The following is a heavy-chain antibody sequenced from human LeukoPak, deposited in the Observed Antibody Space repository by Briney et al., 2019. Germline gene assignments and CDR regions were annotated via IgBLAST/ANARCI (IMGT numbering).Heavy chain of an antibody. Sequence: PGGSLRLSCATSGFTFSSYWMTWVRQAPGQGLEWVASIVEDGSETYYLDSVKGRFTFSRDNAKNSLYLQMNSLRGEDTAVYYCARDPTRRFDLWGQETLVTVSS. V-gene: IGHV3-7*01. CDR1: GFTFSSYW. J-gene: IGHJ4*02. CDR3: ARDPTRRFDL. CDR2: IVEDGSET.